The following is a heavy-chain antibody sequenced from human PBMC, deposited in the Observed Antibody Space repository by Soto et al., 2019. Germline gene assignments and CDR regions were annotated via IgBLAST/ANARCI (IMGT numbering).Heavy chain of an antibody. CDR3: ARIITMVRVAQRAYDAFDI. CDR1: GGTFSSYA. Sequence: SVKVSCKASGGTFSSYAISWVRQAPGQGLEWMGGIIPIFGTANYAQKFQGRVTITADESTSTAYMELSSLRSEDTAVYYCARIITMVRVAQRAYDAFDIWGQGTMVTVSS. D-gene: IGHD3-10*01. CDR2: IIPIFGTA. J-gene: IGHJ3*02. V-gene: IGHV1-69*13.